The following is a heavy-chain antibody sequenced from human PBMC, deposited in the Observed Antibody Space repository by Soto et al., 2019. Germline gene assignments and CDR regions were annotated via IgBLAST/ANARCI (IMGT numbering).Heavy chain of an antibody. J-gene: IGHJ6*02. D-gene: IGHD1-1*01. V-gene: IGHV5-51*01. CDR2: IYPGDSDT. Sequence: PGESLKISCKGSGYSFTTYWIGWVRQMPGKGLEWMGIIYPGDSDTRYSPSLQGQVTISADKSISTAYLQWSSLQASDTAMYYCARPNGPRHYYYGMDVWGQGTTVTVSS. CDR1: GYSFTTYW. CDR3: ARPNGPRHYYYGMDV.